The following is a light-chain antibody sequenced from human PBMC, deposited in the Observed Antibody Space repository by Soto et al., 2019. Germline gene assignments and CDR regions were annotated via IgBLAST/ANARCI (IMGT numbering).Light chain of an antibody. Sequence: DIPMTQSPSSLSASVGDRVTITCRASQSISSYLNWYQQKPGKAPKLLIYAASSLQSGVPSRFSGSGSGTDFTLTISSLQPEDVATYYCQQSYSTPTFGQGTKLEIK. CDR1: QSISSY. CDR3: QQSYSTPT. J-gene: IGKJ2*01. CDR2: AAS. V-gene: IGKV1-39*01.